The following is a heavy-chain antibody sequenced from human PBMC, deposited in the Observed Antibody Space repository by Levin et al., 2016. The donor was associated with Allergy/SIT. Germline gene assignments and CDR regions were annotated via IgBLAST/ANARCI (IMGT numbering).Heavy chain of an antibody. CDR1: GGSISSGGYY. Sequence: SETLSLTCTVSGGSISSGGYYWSWIRQPPGKGPEWIGYICNSGTTDYNPSLRSRVTISTDTSTNQFSLTLRSVTAADTAVYYCARDSSSSRIYLWGQGTLVTVSS. CDR2: ICNSGTT. V-gene: IGHV4-61*08. CDR3: ARDSSSSRIYL. D-gene: IGHD3-22*01. J-gene: IGHJ4*02.